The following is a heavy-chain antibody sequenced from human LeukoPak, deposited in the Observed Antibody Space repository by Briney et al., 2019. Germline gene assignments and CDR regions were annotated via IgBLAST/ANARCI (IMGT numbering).Heavy chain of an antibody. CDR2: IYHSGST. CDR3: ARGRMYYYGSGSYRPFDY. D-gene: IGHD3-10*01. J-gene: IGHJ4*02. V-gene: IGHV4-38-2*02. Sequence: SETLSLTCTVSGYSISSGYYWGWIRQPPGKGLEWIGSIYHSGSTNYNPSLKSRVTISVDTSKNQFSLKLSSVTAADTAVYYCARGRMYYYGSGSYRPFDYWGQGTLVTVSS. CDR1: GYSISSGYY.